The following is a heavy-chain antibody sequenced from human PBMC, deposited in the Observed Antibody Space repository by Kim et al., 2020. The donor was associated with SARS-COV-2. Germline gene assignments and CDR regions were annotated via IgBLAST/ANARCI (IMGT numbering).Heavy chain of an antibody. CDR1: GFTFSSYA. CDR3: ARDFSSYYGGSDY. CDR2: ISYDGSNK. V-gene: IGHV3-30-3*01. Sequence: GGSLRLSCAASGFTFSSYAMHWVRQAPGKGLEWVAVISYDGSNKYYADSVKGRFTISRDNSKNTLYLQMNSLRAEDTAVYYCARDFSSYYGGSDYWGQGTLVTVSS. D-gene: IGHD4-17*01. J-gene: IGHJ4*02.